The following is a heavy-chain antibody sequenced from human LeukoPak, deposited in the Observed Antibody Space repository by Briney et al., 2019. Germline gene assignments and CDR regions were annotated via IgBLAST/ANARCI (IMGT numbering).Heavy chain of an antibody. CDR3: ARDLREMATITFDY. D-gene: IGHD5-24*01. CDR1: GFTFSDYY. J-gene: IGHJ4*02. Sequence: GGSLRLSCAASGFTFSDYYMSWIRQAPGKGLEWVSYISDSGTTIYYADSVKGRFTISRDNAKNSLYLQMNSLRAEDTAVYYCARDLREMATITFDYWGQGTLVTVSS. V-gene: IGHV3-11*01. CDR2: ISDSGTTI.